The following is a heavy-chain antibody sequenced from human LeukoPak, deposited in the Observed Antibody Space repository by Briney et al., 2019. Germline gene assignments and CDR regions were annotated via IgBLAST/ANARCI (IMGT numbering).Heavy chain of an antibody. CDR2: ISSSSSTI. J-gene: IGHJ3*02. CDR3: ARVGATDAFDI. D-gene: IGHD1-26*01. CDR1: GFTFSSYS. Sequence: PGGSLRLSCAASGFTFSSYSMNWVRQAPGKGLEWVSYISSSSSTIYYADSVKGRFTISRDNAKNSLYLQMNSLRAEDTAVYYCARVGATDAFDIWGQGTMVTVSS. V-gene: IGHV3-48*01.